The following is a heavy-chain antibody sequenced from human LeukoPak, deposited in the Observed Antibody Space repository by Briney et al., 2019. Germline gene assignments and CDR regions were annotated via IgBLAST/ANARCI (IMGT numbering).Heavy chain of an antibody. Sequence: ASVKVSCKASGYTFTGYYMHWVRQAPGQGLEWMGWINPNSGGTNYAQKFQGRVTMTRDTSISTAHMELSRLRSDDTAVYYCARCAVPAAKIGRGNWFDPWGQGTLVTVSS. CDR1: GYTFTGYY. CDR3: ARCAVPAAKIGRGNWFDP. CDR2: INPNSGGT. D-gene: IGHD2-2*01. V-gene: IGHV1-2*02. J-gene: IGHJ5*02.